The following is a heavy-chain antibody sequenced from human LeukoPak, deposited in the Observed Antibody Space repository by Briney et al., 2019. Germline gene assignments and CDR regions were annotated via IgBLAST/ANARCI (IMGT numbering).Heavy chain of an antibody. CDR3: APRPRYCSSTSCP. V-gene: IGHV3-23*01. J-gene: IGHJ5*02. Sequence: GGSLRLSCAASGFTFSSYAMTWVRQAPGKGLEWVSTISGTGGTTYYADSVKARFTISRDNAKNSLYLQMNSLRAEDTALYYCAPRPRYCSSTSCPWGQGTLVTVSS. CDR2: ISGTGGTT. D-gene: IGHD2-2*01. CDR1: GFTFSSYA.